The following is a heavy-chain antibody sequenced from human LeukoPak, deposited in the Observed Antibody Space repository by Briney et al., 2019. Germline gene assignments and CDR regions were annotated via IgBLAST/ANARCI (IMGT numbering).Heavy chain of an antibody. CDR3: ARVRGIFGVVITSYNWFDP. J-gene: IGHJ5*02. D-gene: IGHD3-3*01. V-gene: IGHV1-69*02. CDR1: GGTFSSDT. CDR2: IIPILGIA. Sequence: SVKVSCKASGGTFSSDTISWVRQAPGQGLEWMGRIIPILGIANYAQKFQGRVTITADKSTSTAYMELSSLRSEDTAVYYCARVRGIFGVVITSYNWFDPWGQGTLVTVSS.